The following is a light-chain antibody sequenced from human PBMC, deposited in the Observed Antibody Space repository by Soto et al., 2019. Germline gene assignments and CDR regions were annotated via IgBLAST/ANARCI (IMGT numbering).Light chain of an antibody. CDR2: GAS. J-gene: IGKJ5*01. Sequence: EIVLTQSPGTLSLSPGERATLSCRASQSVSSSYLAWYQQKPGQAPRLLIYGASSRAPGIPDRFSGSGSGTDITLTISRLEPEDFAVYYCQQYGSSPQTFGQGTRLEIK. V-gene: IGKV3-20*01. CDR3: QQYGSSPQT. CDR1: QSVSSSY.